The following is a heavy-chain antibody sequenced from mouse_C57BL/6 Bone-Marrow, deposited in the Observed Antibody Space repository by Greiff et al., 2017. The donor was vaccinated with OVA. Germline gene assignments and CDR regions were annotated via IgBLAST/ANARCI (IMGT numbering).Heavy chain of an antibody. CDR2: INPSRGYT. J-gene: IGHJ2*01. D-gene: IGHD2-3*01. Sequence: VHLVESGAELARPGASVKMSCKASGYTFTSYTMHWVKQRPGQGLEWIGYINPSRGYTKYNQKFKDKATLTADKASSTAYMQLSSLTSEDSAVYYCARDDGYCDYWGQGTTLTVSS. CDR3: ARDDGYCDY. V-gene: IGHV1-4*01. CDR1: GYTFTSYT.